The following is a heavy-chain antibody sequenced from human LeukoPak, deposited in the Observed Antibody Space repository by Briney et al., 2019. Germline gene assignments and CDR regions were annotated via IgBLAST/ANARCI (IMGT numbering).Heavy chain of an antibody. J-gene: IGHJ4*02. V-gene: IGHV3-48*03. Sequence: GGSLRLSCAASRFTFSSYEMNWVRQAPGKGLEWVSYISGSGIKHYADSVKGRFTISRDNAKNSLYLQMNSLRAEDTAVYYCARDVLDDSSGYYYSNYWGQGTLVTVSS. CDR2: ISGSGIK. D-gene: IGHD3-22*01. CDR3: ARDVLDDSSGYYYSNY. CDR1: RFTFSSYE.